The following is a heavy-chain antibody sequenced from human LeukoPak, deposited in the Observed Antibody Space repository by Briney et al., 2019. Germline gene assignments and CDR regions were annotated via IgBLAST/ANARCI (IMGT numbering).Heavy chain of an antibody. CDR3: ARDWVAAAGTHYYYGMDA. V-gene: IGHV1-18*04. D-gene: IGHD6-13*01. CDR1: GYTFTSYG. CDR2: ISAYNGNT. J-gene: IGHJ6*04. Sequence: ASVKVSCKASGYTFTSYGISWVRQAPGQGLEWMGWISAYNGNTNYAQKLQGRVTMTTDTSTSTAYMELRSLRSDDTAVYYCARDWVAAAGTHYYYGMDAWGKGTTVTVSS.